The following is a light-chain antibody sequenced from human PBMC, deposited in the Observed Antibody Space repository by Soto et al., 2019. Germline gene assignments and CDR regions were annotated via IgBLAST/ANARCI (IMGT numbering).Light chain of an antibody. J-gene: IGLJ2*01. CDR2: LNSDGSH. CDR1: SGHSSYA. CDR3: QTWGTGIRLV. Sequence: QSVLTQSPSASASLGASVKLTCTLSSGHSSYAIAWHQQQPEKGPRYLMKLNSDGSHSKGDGIPDRFSGSSSGAERYLTISSLQSEDEADYYCQTWGTGIRLVFGGGTKLTV. V-gene: IGLV4-69*01.